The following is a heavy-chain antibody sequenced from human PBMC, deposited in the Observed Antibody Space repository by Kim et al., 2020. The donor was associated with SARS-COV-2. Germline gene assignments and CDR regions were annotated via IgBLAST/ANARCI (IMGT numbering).Heavy chain of an antibody. CDR1: GFTFSSYE. CDR3: ARDPYSYGFDP. J-gene: IGHJ5*02. Sequence: GGSLRLSCAASGFTFSSYEMNWVRQAPGKGLEWVSYISSSGSTIYYADSVKGRFTISRDNAKNSLYLQMNSLRAEDTAVYYCARDPYSYGFDPWGQGTLVTVSS. V-gene: IGHV3-48*03. D-gene: IGHD5-18*01. CDR2: ISSSGSTI.